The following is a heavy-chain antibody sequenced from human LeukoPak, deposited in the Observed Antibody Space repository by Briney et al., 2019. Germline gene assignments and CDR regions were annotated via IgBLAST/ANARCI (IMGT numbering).Heavy chain of an antibody. D-gene: IGHD4-23*01. CDR1: GGSISNSNYY. J-gene: IGHJ2*01. CDR2: IDYSGIT. CDR3: ARNTYAGNAGPWHFDL. V-gene: IGHV4-39*07. Sequence: TSETLSVTCTVSGGSISNSNYYWSWIRQPPGKGLEWIADIDYSGITHYNPSLKSRVTISVGTSRNQFSLKLSSVTAADTAVYYCARNTYAGNAGPWHFDLWGRGTLVTVSS.